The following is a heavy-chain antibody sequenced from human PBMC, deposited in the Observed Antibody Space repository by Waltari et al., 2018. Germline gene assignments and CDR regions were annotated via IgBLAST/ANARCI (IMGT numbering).Heavy chain of an antibody. CDR2: ISNSGSTT. CDR3: ARPSTEYYYYYYYMDV. Sequence: EVQVVESGGGLVQPGGSLRLSCVASGFTFSNYEMNWVSQAPGKGLEWVSYISNSGSTTYYADSVKGRFTISRDNAKNSLYLHMDSLRAEDTAVYYCARPSTEYYYYYYYMDVWGKGTTVTVS. J-gene: IGHJ6*03. CDR1: GFTFSNYE. V-gene: IGHV3-48*03.